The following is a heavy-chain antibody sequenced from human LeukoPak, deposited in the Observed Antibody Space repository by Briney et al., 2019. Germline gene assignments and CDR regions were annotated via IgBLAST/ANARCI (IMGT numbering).Heavy chain of an antibody. CDR3: ARDRDGLLQWALDY. CDR2: IFPGDSDT. J-gene: IGHJ4*02. V-gene: IGHV5-51*01. Sequence: GESLKISCKDPGYSFTNYWIGWVRQMPGKGLEWMGIIFPGDSDTRYSPSFQGQVTISVDKSISAAYLQWSSLKASDTAMYYCARDRDGLLQWALDYWGQGTLVTVSS. CDR1: GYSFTNYW. D-gene: IGHD5-24*01.